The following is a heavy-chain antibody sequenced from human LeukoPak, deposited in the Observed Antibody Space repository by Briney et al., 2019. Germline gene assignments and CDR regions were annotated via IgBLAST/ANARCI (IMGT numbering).Heavy chain of an antibody. D-gene: IGHD6-19*01. CDR2: MNPNSGGT. V-gene: IGHV1-2*02. J-gene: IGHJ4*02. CDR1: GYTFTGYY. Sequence: ASVKVSCKASGYTFTGYYMHWVRQAPGQGLEWMGWMNPNSGGTNYAQKFQGRVTMTRDTSISTAYMELSRLRSDDTAVYYCARVDSSGWYYFDYWGQGTLVTVSS. CDR3: ARVDSSGWYYFDY.